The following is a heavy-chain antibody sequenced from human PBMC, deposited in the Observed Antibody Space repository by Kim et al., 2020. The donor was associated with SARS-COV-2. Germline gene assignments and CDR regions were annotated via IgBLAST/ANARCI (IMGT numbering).Heavy chain of an antibody. CDR1: GGPIRNTGAT. Sequence: SETLSLTCTVSGGPIRNTGATWGWIRQSPGKGLDWIATIDYSGNAYYNSSLRSRATVSINTSKSQFSLILSSVTAADTAIYYCARLPTVYPNWFDSWGQGTLVTVSS. V-gene: IGHV4-39*01. J-gene: IGHJ5*01. CDR3: ARLPTVYPNWFDS. CDR2: IDYSGNA. D-gene: IGHD3-9*01.